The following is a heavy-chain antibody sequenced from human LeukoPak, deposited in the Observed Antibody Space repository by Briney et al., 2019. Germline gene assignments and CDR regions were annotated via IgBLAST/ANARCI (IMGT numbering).Heavy chain of an antibody. V-gene: IGHV3-20*04. Sequence: GGSPRLSCTASGFTFDDYGMNWVRQAPGKGLEWISGIHWNGDTTNYAASVEGRFTISRDNAKNSLYMQMNSLRAEDTALYYCARGLRYYYYYYMDVWGKGTTVTVSS. J-gene: IGHJ6*03. D-gene: IGHD3-9*01. CDR3: ARGLRYYYYYYMDV. CDR2: IHWNGDTT. CDR1: GFTFDDYG.